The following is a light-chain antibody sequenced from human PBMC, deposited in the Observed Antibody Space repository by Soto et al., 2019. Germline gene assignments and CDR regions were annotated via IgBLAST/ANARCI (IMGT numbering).Light chain of an antibody. CDR3: QQYQTFWT. Sequence: DIQMTQSPSSLSASVGDRVTFTCRASQSISNWLAWYQQKPGKAPKLLIYKASTLESGVPSRFSGGGFGTEFTLTISSLQPDDYATYYCQQYQTFWTFGQGTKVDIK. V-gene: IGKV1-5*03. CDR2: KAS. J-gene: IGKJ1*01. CDR1: QSISNW.